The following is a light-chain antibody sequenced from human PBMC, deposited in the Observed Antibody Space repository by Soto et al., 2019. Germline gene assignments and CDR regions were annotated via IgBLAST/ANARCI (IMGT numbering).Light chain of an antibody. CDR2: DAS. V-gene: IGKV1-33*01. CDR3: HQYENLPLT. CDR1: QCVKKY. J-gene: IGKJ4*01. Sequence: DIQLTQSPSSLSASVGDRVTITCQASQCVKKYVNWYQQKPGKAPKLLVYDASTLEVGVPARFSGSGSGTHFTFTIASLQPEDFATYFCHQYENLPLTFGGGTKVDIK.